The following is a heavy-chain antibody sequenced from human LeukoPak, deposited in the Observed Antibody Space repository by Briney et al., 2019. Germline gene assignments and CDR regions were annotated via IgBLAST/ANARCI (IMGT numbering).Heavy chain of an antibody. Sequence: GGSLRPSCAASGFTFSSCGFNWVRQAPGKGLEWVSSIGPTGTDRYYADSVRGRFTISRDNAKNSLYLQMNSLRAEDTAVYYCARDRGWLRKADYWGQGTLVTVSS. CDR2: IGPTGTDR. CDR3: ARDRGWLRKADY. D-gene: IGHD5-24*01. J-gene: IGHJ4*02. V-gene: IGHV3-21*01. CDR1: GFTFSSCG.